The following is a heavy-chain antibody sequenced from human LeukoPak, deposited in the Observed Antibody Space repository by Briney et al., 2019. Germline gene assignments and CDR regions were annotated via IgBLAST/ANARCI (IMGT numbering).Heavy chain of an antibody. Sequence: GGSLRLSCAASGFTFDDYAMNWVRQAPGKGLEWVSSISGSGGSTYYADSVKGRFTISRDNSKNTLYLQMNSLRAEDTAVYYCAIGISVSGSYRFHFDYWGQGTLVTVSS. V-gene: IGHV3-23*01. CDR1: GFTFDDYA. J-gene: IGHJ4*02. CDR3: AIGISVSGSYRFHFDY. D-gene: IGHD1-26*01. CDR2: ISGSGGST.